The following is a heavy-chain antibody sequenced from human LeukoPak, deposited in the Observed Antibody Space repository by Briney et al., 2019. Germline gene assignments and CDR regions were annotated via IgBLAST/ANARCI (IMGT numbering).Heavy chain of an antibody. J-gene: IGHJ6*03. CDR3: ARGRGYGDYVVLYYYYYMDV. CDR2: INHSGST. V-gene: IGHV4-34*01. Sequence: SETLSLTCAVYGGSFSGYYWSWIRQPPGKGLKWIGEINHSGSTNYNPSLKSRVTISVDTSKNQFSLKLSSVTAADTAVYYCARGRGYGDYVVLYYYYYMDVWGKGTTVTVSS. D-gene: IGHD4-17*01. CDR1: GGSFSGYY.